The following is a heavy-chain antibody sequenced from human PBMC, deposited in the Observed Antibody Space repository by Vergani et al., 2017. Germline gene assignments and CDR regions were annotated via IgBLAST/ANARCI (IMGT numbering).Heavy chain of an antibody. D-gene: IGHD3-22*01. CDR2: INAGNGNT. CDR3: AGVRYYDSSGAIDY. Sequence: QVQLVQSGAEVKKPGASVKVSCKASGYTFTSYAMNWVRQAPGQRLEWMGWINAGNGNTKYSQKFQGRVTITRDTSASTAYMELSSLRSEDTAVYYCAGVRYYDSSGAIDYWGQGTLVTVSS. J-gene: IGHJ4*02. V-gene: IGHV1-3*01. CDR1: GYTFTSYA.